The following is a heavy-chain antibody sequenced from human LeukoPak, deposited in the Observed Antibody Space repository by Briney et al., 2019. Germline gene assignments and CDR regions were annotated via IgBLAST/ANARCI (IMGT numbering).Heavy chain of an antibody. CDR1: GGSISSYY. CDR3: ARATHYYDSSGPDAFDI. V-gene: IGHV4-59*01. J-gene: IGHJ3*02. Sequence: SETLSLTCTVSGGSISSYYWSWIRQPPGKGLEWIGYIYYSGSTNYNPSLKSRVTISVDTSKNQFSLKLSSVTAADTAVYYCARATHYYDSSGPDAFDIWGQGTMVTVSS. CDR2: IYYSGST. D-gene: IGHD3-22*01.